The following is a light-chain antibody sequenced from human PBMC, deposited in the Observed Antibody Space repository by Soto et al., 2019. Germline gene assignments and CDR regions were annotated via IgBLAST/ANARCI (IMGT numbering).Light chain of an antibody. CDR2: AAS. V-gene: IGKV1-39*01. J-gene: IGKJ5*01. CDR3: QQSSSTPDT. Sequence: DIQMTQSPSSLSASVGDRVTITCRASQSISSYLNWYQQKPGKAPKLLIYAASSLQSGVPSRFSGSGSGTDFTLTISSLQPEDFATYYRQQSSSTPDTFGQGPRLEIK. CDR1: QSISSY.